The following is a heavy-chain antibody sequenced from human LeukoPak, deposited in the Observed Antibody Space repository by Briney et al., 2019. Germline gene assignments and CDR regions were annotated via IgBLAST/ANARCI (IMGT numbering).Heavy chain of an antibody. D-gene: IGHD4-17*01. V-gene: IGHV4-30-4*01. CDR3: ARVVTTVTYFDY. Sequence: PSQTLSLTCTVSGGSISSGDYYWSWIRQPPGKGLEWIGYIYYSGSTYYNPSLKSRVTISVDTSKNQFSLKLSSVTAADTAVYYCARVVTTVTYFDYWGQGTLVTVSS. J-gene: IGHJ4*02. CDR2: IYYSGST. CDR1: GGSISSGDYY.